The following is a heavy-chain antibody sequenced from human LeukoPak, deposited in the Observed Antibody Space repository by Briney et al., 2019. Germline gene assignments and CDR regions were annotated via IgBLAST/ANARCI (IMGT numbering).Heavy chain of an antibody. D-gene: IGHD3-10*01. V-gene: IGHV3-48*03. CDR1: GFTFSSYE. CDR3: ARGITELDY. CDR2: ITGSGTII. Sequence: GGSLRLSCAASGFTFSSYELNWVRQAPGKWLEWVSFITGSGTIIYYADSVKGRFTTSRDNAKNSVYLQMNSLRAEDTAVYYCARGITELDYWGQGTLVTVSS. J-gene: IGHJ4*02.